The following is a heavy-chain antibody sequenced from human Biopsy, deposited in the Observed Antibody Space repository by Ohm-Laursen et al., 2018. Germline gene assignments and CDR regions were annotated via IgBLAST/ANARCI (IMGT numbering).Heavy chain of an antibody. CDR2: TWDDGSHQ. CDR1: GFNFSAYG. Sequence: SLRLSCAASGFNFSAYGMHWVRQAPDKGLEWVALTWDDGSHQYYADSVKGRFTISGDNSKNTLFLQMNNLRPEDTAAYFCVKDRRQYNYGYFPDGFDYWGLGTRVTVSS. CDR3: VKDRRQYNYGYFPDGFDY. D-gene: IGHD5-18*01. V-gene: IGHV3-33*06. J-gene: IGHJ4*02.